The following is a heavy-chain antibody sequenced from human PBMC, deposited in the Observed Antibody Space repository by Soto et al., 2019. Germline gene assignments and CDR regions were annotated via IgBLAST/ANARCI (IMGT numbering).Heavy chain of an antibody. Sequence: PGGSLRLSCAASGFTFSSYGMHWVRQAPGKGRGWVAVIWYEGSNKYYADSVKGRFTISRDNSKNTLYLQINSLRAEDTAVYYWASSKDGSGWRHYDYNDGMDVWGQGTTVTVSS. CDR3: ASSKDGSGWRHYDYNDGMDV. CDR1: GFTFSSYG. CDR2: IWYEGSNK. D-gene: IGHD6-19*01. J-gene: IGHJ6*02. V-gene: IGHV3-33*01.